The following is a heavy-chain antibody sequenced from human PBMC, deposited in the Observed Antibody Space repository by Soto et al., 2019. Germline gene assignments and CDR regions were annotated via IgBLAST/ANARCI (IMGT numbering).Heavy chain of an antibody. J-gene: IGHJ5*02. CDR1: GGTFCSDA. CDR2: IIPIFGTT. Sequence: SVKVSCKASGGTFCSDAITWVRQAPGQGPEWVGRIIPIFGTTNYAQNLQGRVTISADKSTLTSYMELHSLTSDDTALYYCARDRTDSGYYTNWLDPWGQGTQVTVSS. CDR3: ARDRTDSGYYTNWLDP. V-gene: IGHV1-69*06. D-gene: IGHD3-22*01.